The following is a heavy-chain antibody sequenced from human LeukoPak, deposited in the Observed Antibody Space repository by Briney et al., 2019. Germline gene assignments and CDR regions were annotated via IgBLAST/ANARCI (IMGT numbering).Heavy chain of an antibody. Sequence: QTGGSLRLSCAASGFTFSSYGMHWVRQAPGKGLEWVAVISYDGSNKYYADSVKGRFTISRDNSKNTLYLQMNSLRAEDTAVYYCAKTADILTGYYDYWGQGTLVTVSS. CDR3: AKTADILTGYYDY. CDR2: ISYDGSNK. CDR1: GFTFSSYG. D-gene: IGHD3-9*01. J-gene: IGHJ4*02. V-gene: IGHV3-30*18.